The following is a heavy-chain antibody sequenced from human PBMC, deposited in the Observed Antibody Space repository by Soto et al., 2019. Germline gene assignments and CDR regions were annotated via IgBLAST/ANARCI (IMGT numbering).Heavy chain of an antibody. D-gene: IGHD2-2*01. V-gene: IGHV1-8*01. J-gene: IGHJ6*03. CDR1: GYIFTTQD. CDR2: VNPSSGNT. Sequence: ASVKVSCKASGYIFTTQDINWVRQASGQGLEWLGCVNPSSGNTVYAQKLQGRVTMTTDTSTSTAYMELRSLRSDDTAVYYCARVGYCSSTSCPNRIYYYYYYMDVWGKGTTVTVSS. CDR3: ARVGYCSSTSCPNRIYYYYYYMDV.